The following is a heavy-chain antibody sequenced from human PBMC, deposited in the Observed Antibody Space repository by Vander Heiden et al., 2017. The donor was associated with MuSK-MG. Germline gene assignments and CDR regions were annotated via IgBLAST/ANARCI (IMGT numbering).Heavy chain of an antibody. D-gene: IGHD3-22*01. J-gene: IGHJ6*04. V-gene: IGHV1-2*02. CDR3: ARWVYYYDSSALDV. CDR2: INPNSGGT. CDR1: GYTFTGYY. Sequence: QVQLVQSGAEVKKPGASVKVSCKASGYTFTGYYMHWVRQAPGQGLEWMGWINPNSGGTNYAQKVQGRVTMTRDTSISTAYMELSRMRSDDTAVYYCARWVYYYDSSALDVWGKGTTVTVSS.